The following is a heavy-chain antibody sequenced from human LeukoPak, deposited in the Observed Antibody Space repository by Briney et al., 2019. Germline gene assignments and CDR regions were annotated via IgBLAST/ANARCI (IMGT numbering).Heavy chain of an antibody. D-gene: IGHD3-9*01. CDR2: FHPEDGET. J-gene: IGHJ4*02. Sequence: ASVKVSCKVSGYTPTELSMHWVRQAPGKGLEWMGGFHPEDGETIYAQKFQGRVTMTEDTSTDTAYMELRSLRSDDTAVYYCATSVRYSDWSFFRLAYWGQGTQVTVSS. CDR3: ATSVRYSDWSFFRLAY. CDR1: GYTPTELS. V-gene: IGHV1-24*01.